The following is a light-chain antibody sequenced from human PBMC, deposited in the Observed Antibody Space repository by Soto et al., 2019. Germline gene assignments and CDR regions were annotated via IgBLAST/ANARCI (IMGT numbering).Light chain of an antibody. CDR2: GAS. CDR1: QSVSSSY. J-gene: IGKJ1*01. V-gene: IGKV3-20*01. CDR3: QQYGSQGT. Sequence: IVLTQSPGALSLSPGERATLSCRASQSVSSSYLAWYQQKPGQAPRLLIYGASSRATGIPDRFSGSGSGTDFTLTISRLEPEDFAVYYCQQYGSQGTFGQGTKV.